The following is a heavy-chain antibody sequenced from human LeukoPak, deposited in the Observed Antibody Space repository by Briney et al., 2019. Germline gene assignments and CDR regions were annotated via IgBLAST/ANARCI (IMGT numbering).Heavy chain of an antibody. J-gene: IGHJ4*02. CDR3: ARGSHIQFSRYYFDC. CDR2: IYSGGST. V-gene: IGHV3-53*01. D-gene: IGHD4-11*01. Sequence: GGSLRLSCAASGFTVSSNYMSWVRQAPGKGLEWVSLIYSGGSTYYVGSVKGRFTISRDNSKNTLYLQMNSLRDEDTAVYYCARGSHIQFSRYYFDCWGQGTLVTVPS. CDR1: GFTVSSNY.